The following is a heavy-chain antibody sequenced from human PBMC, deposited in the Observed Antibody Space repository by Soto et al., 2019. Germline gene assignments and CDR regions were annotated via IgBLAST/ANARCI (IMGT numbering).Heavy chain of an antibody. D-gene: IGHD5-18*01. CDR2: IRNKANSYTT. J-gene: IGHJ4*02. CDR1: GFTFSDHY. V-gene: IGHV3-72*01. Sequence: EVQLVESGGGLVQPGGSLRLSCAASGFTFSDHYMDWVRQAPGKGLEWVGRIRNKANSYTTDHAASVKSRFTISREESRNSVYLQMNTLKTDDTAVYYCVAYSYGPVDYWGQGTLVTVSS. CDR3: VAYSYGPVDY.